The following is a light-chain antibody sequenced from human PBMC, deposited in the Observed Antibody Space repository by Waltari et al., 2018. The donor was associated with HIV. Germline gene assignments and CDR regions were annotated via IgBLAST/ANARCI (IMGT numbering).Light chain of an antibody. CDR3: QQIYRIPRS. J-gene: IGKJ2*04. CDR2: AAS. Sequence: DIQMTRAPPSVPALVGTRATIPCRASQTIGEYLNLYQQKPGKAPKLLIHAASTLQAGVSSRFSGSGSGTDFTLTISGLQPEDFATYYCQQIYRIPRSFGQGTKLEIK. V-gene: IGKV1-39*01. CDR1: QTIGEY.